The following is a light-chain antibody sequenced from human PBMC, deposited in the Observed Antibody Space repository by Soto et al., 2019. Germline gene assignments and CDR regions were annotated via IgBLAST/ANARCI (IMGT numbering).Light chain of an antibody. CDR3: QQYEDFPLT. CDR1: QSINIW. CDR2: GAS. Sequence: DIQMTQSPSTLSESVGDRVTITCRASQSINIWLAWYQHKPGKAPKLLIYGASSLQSGVAATFSGSGSGTEFTLPLSSLQTDDFAAYYCQQYEDFPLTFGGGTTVEIK. J-gene: IGKJ4*01. V-gene: IGKV1-5*01.